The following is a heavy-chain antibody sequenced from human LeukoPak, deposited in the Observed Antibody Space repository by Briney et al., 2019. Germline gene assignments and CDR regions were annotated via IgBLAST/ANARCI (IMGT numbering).Heavy chain of an antibody. CDR2: IIPIFGTA. D-gene: IGHD4-11*01. V-gene: IGHV1-69*13. J-gene: IGHJ6*02. CDR3: ASPEGYSNYYYYGMDV. Sequence: ASVTVSCKASGGTFSSYAISWVRQAPGQGLEWMGGIIPIFGTANYAQKFQGRVTITADESTSTAYMELSSLRSEDTAVYYCASPEGYSNYYYYGMDVWGQGTTVTVS. CDR1: GGTFSSYA.